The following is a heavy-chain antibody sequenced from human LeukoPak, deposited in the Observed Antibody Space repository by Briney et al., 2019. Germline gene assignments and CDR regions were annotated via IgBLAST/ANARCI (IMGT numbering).Heavy chain of an antibody. CDR3: AKKRYSSSWYEGYYYGMDV. V-gene: IGHV3-21*04. Sequence: GGSLRLSCAASGFTFSSYSMNWVRQAPGKGLEWVSSISSSSSYIYYADSVKGRFTISRDNAKNSLYLQMNSLRAEDTAVYYCAKKRYSSSWYEGYYYGMDVWGQGTTVTVSS. CDR1: GFTFSSYS. CDR2: ISSSSSYI. J-gene: IGHJ6*02. D-gene: IGHD6-13*01.